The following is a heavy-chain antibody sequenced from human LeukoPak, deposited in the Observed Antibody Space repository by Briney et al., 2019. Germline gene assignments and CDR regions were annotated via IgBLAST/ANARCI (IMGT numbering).Heavy chain of an antibody. CDR3: VRSSATSFDY. V-gene: IGHV3-30-3*01. D-gene: IGHD3-3*01. CDR1: GFTFRNYV. CDR2: TSSDLNVK. Sequence: GGSLRLSCAASGFTFRNYVIHWVRQAPGKGLEWVAVTSSDLNVKLYADSVKGRFTISRDNSRSTLYLQMNSLRAEDTAVYYCVRSSATSFDYWGQGTLVTVSS. J-gene: IGHJ4*02.